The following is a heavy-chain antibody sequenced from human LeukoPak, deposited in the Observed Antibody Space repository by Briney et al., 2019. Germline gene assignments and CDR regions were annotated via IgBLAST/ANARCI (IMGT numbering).Heavy chain of an antibody. D-gene: IGHD7-27*01. J-gene: IGHJ6*04. V-gene: IGHV3-30*18. CDR1: GFSFSRYG. CDR3: SKDGLTGVNDYYGMDV. CDR2: ISYDESYK. Sequence: GRSLRLSCAASGFSFSRYGIHWVRQAPGKGLEWVAVISYDESYKYYADSLKGRITISRDNSKNTLYLQMSSLRAEDTAVYYCSKDGLTGVNDYYGMDVWGKGTTVTVSS.